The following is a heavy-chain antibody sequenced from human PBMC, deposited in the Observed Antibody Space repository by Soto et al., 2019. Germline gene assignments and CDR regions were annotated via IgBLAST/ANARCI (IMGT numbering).Heavy chain of an antibody. D-gene: IGHD2-2*02. CDR3: AKDSAVPAAIVSYGMDV. CDR2: ISYDGSNK. Sequence: GSLRLSCAASGFTFSSYGMHWVRQAPGKGLEWVAVISYDGSNKYYADSVKGRFTISRDNSKNTLYLQMNSLRAEDTAVYYCAKDSAVPAAIVSYGMDVWAKGPRSPSP. J-gene: IGHJ6*02. CDR1: GFTFSSYG. V-gene: IGHV3-30*18.